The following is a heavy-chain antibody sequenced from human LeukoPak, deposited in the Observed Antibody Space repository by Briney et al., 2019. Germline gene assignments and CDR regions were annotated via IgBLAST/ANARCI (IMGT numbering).Heavy chain of an antibody. V-gene: IGHV4-59*08. CDR1: GGSISSYY. CDR3: ARLAMVRGVTYFDY. D-gene: IGHD3-10*01. Sequence: SETLSLTCTVSGGSISSYYWSWIRQPPGKGLEWIGYIYYSGSTNYNPSLKSRVTISVDTSKNQFSLKLSSVTAADTAVYYCARLAMVRGVTYFDYWGQGTLVTVSS. CDR2: IYYSGST. J-gene: IGHJ4*02.